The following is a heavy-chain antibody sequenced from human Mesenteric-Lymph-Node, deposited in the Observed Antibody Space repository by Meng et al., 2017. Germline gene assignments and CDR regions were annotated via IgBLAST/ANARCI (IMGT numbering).Heavy chain of an antibody. Sequence: QDKLGQSGGEVNKPGASVKGSCKASGYTFTNYGITWVRQAPGQGLEWMGWISAYNGNTNYAQTLQGRLTMTTDTSTSTAYMELRSLRSDDTAVYYCARVEVGITSGDYWGQGTLVTVSS. CDR2: ISAYNGNT. CDR1: GYTFTNYG. J-gene: IGHJ4*02. D-gene: IGHD1-26*01. CDR3: ARVEVGITSGDY. V-gene: IGHV1-18*01.